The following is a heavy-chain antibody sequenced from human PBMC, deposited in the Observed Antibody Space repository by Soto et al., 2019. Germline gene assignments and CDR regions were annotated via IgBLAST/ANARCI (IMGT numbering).Heavy chain of an antibody. CDR1: GHSFTSYW. V-gene: IGHV5-10-1*01. D-gene: IGHD6-13*01. CDR2: IDPSDSYT. Sequence: GESLKISCKGSGHSFTSYWISWVRQMPGKGLEWMGRIDPSDSYTNYSPSFQGHVTISADKSISTAYLQWSSLKASDTAMYYCARRKIAAAVTPRGYGMDVWGQGTTVTVSS. J-gene: IGHJ6*02. CDR3: ARRKIAAAVTPRGYGMDV.